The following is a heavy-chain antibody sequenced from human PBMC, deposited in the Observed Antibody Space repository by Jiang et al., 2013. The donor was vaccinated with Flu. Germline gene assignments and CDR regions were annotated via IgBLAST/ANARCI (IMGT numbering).Heavy chain of an antibody. D-gene: IGHD4-17*01. Sequence: SGFTFSSXSMNWVRQAPGKGLEWVSYISSSSSTIYYADSVKGRFTISRDNAKNSLYLQMNSLRAEDTAVYYCARDREHGENEYYYGMDVWGQGTTVTVSS. CDR3: ARDREHGENEYYYGMDV. CDR1: GFTFSSXS. V-gene: IGHV3-48*01. J-gene: IGHJ6*02. CDR2: ISSSSSTI.